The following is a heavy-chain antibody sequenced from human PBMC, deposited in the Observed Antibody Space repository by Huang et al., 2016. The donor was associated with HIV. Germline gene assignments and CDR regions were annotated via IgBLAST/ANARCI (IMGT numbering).Heavy chain of an antibody. J-gene: IGHJ4*02. D-gene: IGHD3-10*01. CDR1: GGSITDSNYY. V-gene: IGHV4-39*01. CDR3: ARHFGSWSGYFDS. Sequence: QLQLQESGPGLVRPSETLSLICTVSGGSITDSNYYWGWIRQPPGKGLEWIVSIYYSGDTEYNPSLKSRVTMSVDTSKNRFSLDIRSVAVADTAIYYCARHFGSWSGYFDSWGQGTLVPVSS. CDR2: IYYSGDT.